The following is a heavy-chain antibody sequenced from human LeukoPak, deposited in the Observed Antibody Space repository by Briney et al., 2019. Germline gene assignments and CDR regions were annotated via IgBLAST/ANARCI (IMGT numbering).Heavy chain of an antibody. CDR3: ARPHSSGWYGAFDT. Sequence: PSETLSLTCTVSGGSISSYYWGWIRQPPGKGLEWIGYIYTSGSTKYNPSLKSRATISVDTSKNQFSPNLSSVTAADTAVYYCARPHSSGWYGAFDTWGQGTMVTVSS. CDR1: GGSISSYY. CDR2: IYTSGST. J-gene: IGHJ3*02. V-gene: IGHV4-4*09. D-gene: IGHD6-19*01.